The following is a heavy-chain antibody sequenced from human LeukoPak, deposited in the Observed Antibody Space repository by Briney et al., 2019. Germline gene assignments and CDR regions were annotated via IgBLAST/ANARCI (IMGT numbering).Heavy chain of an antibody. D-gene: IGHD2/OR15-2a*01. CDR1: GFIFSNYW. J-gene: IGHJ5*01. CDR3: TRELLSLHQGLDS. V-gene: IGHV3-21*06. CDR2: VSSNVNKM. Sequence: GGSLRLSCAPSGFIFSNYWMNWVRQAPGKGLEWVACVSSNVNKMYYAESVRGRFTVSRDNAGNSLSLQMDSLRAEDTAVYYCTRELLSLHQGLDSWGQGTLVTVSS.